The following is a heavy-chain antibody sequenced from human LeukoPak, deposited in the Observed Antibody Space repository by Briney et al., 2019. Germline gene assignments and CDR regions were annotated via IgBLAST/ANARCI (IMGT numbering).Heavy chain of an antibody. V-gene: IGHV3-23*01. CDR1: GFTFSSYA. Sequence: GGSLRLSCAASGFTFSSYAMSWVRQAPGKGLEWVSGISGGGGSIHYADSVKGRFTISRDNSMNTLYLQMNSLRAEDTAVYYCAKDLVGIQLWSPGGSAFDYWGQGTLVTVSS. J-gene: IGHJ4*02. CDR3: AKDLVGIQLWSPGGSAFDY. D-gene: IGHD5-18*01. CDR2: ISGGGGSI.